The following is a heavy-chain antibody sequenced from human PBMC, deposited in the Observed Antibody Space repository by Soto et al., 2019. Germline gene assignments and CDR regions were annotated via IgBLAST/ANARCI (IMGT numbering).Heavy chain of an antibody. D-gene: IGHD4-17*01. CDR1: GFTFDDYA. CDR3: AKGLRFDY. CDR2: ISWNSGSI. V-gene: IGHV3-9*01. J-gene: IGHJ4*02. Sequence: EVQLVESGGGLVQPGRSLRLSCAASGFTFDDYAMHWVRQAPGKGLEWVSGISWNSGSIGYADSVKGRFTISRDNAKNSLYLQMNSLRAEDTALYYCAKGLRFDYWGREPWSPSPQ.